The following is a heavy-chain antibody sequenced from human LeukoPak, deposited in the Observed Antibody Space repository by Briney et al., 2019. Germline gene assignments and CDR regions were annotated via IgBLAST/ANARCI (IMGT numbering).Heavy chain of an antibody. V-gene: IGHV1-69*13. CDR3: ARGQLGPAPTPFDY. CDR1: GYTFTSYG. Sequence: ASVKVSCKASGYTFTSYGINWVRQAPGQGLEWMGGIIPIFGTANYAQKFQGRVTITADESTSTAYMELSSLRSEDTAVYYCARGQLGPAPTPFDYWGQGTLVTVSS. D-gene: IGHD2-2*01. CDR2: IIPIFGTA. J-gene: IGHJ4*02.